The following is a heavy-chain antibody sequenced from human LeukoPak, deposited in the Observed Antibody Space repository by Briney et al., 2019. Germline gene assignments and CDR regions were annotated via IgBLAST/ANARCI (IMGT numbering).Heavy chain of an antibody. J-gene: IGHJ4*02. D-gene: IGHD2-2*01. CDR1: GFTFSSYG. V-gene: IGHV3-30*18. Sequence: GGSLRLSCAASGFTFSSYGMHWVRQAPGKGLEWVAVISYDGSNKYYADSVKGRFTISRDNSKNTLYLQMNSLRAEDTAVYYCAKDVPSAYFDYWGQGTLVTVSS. CDR3: AKDVPSAYFDY. CDR2: ISYDGSNK.